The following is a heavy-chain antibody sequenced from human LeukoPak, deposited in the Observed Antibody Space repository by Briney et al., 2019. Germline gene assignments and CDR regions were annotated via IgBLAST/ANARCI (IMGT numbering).Heavy chain of an antibody. J-gene: IGHJ4*02. CDR3: AKDLYTTIQGFDY. V-gene: IGHV3-48*01. Sequence: GGSLRLSCAASGFTFSTYAMNWVRQAPGKGLEWVSYISRSGSTMYYADSVKGRFTISRDNAKNSLYLQMNILSAEDTAVYFCAKDLYTTIQGFDYWGQGTLVTVSS. CDR2: ISRSGSTM. CDR1: GFTFSTYA. D-gene: IGHD5-12*01.